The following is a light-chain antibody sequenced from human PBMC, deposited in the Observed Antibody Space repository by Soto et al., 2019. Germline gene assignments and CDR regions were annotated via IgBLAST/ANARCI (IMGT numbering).Light chain of an antibody. CDR3: QQYNTWPRT. CDR1: QSVSTN. J-gene: IGKJ1*01. Sequence: EIALTQSPDTLSLSPGERATLSCRASQSVSTNLAWYQQKLGQAPRLLIYAASTRATGIPTRFSGSGSGTEFTLTISSLQSEDFAIYYCQQYNTWPRTFGQGTKVDIK. CDR2: AAS. V-gene: IGKV3-15*01.